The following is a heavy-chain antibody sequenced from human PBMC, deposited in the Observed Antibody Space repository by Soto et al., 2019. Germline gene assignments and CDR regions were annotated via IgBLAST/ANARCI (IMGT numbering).Heavy chain of an antibody. CDR3: ARATGSGIAVPGTVTY. CDR2: INAGNGNT. D-gene: IGHD6-19*01. V-gene: IGHV1-3*01. J-gene: IGHJ4*02. Sequence: ASVKVSCKASGYTFTSYAMHWVRQAPGQRLEWMGWINAGNGNTKYSQKFQGRVTITRDTSASTAYMELSSLRSEDTAVYYCARATGSGIAVPGTVTYWGQGTLVPVSS. CDR1: GYTFTSYA.